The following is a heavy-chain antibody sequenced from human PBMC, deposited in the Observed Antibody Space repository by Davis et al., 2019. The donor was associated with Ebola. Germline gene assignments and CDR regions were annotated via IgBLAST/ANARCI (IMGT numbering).Heavy chain of an antibody. CDR3: ARPRYSGYYAFDY. CDR2: IIPIFGTA. Sequence: AASVKVSCKASGGTFSSYAISWVRQAPGQGLEWMGGIIPIFGTANYAQKFQGRVTITRDTSASTAYMELSSLRSEDTAVYYCARPRYSGYYAFDYWGQGTLVTVSS. J-gene: IGHJ4*02. V-gene: IGHV1-69*05. D-gene: IGHD1-26*01. CDR1: GGTFSSYA.